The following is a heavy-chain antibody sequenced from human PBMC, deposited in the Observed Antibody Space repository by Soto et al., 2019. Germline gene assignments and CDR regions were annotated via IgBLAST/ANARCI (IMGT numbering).Heavy chain of an antibody. J-gene: IGHJ5*02. CDR3: SRRAPEGFDP. CDR1: GGSISSSSYF. CDR2: INYSGST. V-gene: IGHV4-39*01. Sequence: SETLSLTCTVSGGSISSSSYFWGWIRQPPGRGLEWIGSINYSGSTYYNPSLKSRVTLSVDTSKNQFSLNVSSVTASDTALYYCSRRAPEGFDPWGQGTLVTAPQ.